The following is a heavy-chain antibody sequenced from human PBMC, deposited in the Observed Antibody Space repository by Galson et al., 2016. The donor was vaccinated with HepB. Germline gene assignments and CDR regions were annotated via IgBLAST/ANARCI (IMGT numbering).Heavy chain of an antibody. CDR2: ISYDGNSK. D-gene: IGHD1-7*01. CDR3: AKDLSYWNSPFFDY. V-gene: IGHV3-30*18. Sequence: SLRLSCAASGFTFGSSGMHWVRQAPGKGLEWVAVISYDGNSKYYADSVKGRFTISRDNSKNTLYLQVNSLRAEDTAVYYCAKDLSYWNSPFFDYWGQGTLVTVSS. J-gene: IGHJ4*02. CDR1: GFTFGSSG.